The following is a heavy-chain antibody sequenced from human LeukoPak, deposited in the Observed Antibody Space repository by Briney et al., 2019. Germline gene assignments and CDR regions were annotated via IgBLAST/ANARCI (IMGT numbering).Heavy chain of an antibody. CDR1: GFTSAEYG. D-gene: IGHD1-20*01. V-gene: IGHV3-20*01. CDR3: ARDIYNWNDGSTFDY. Sequence: GRSLRPSCAPSGFTSAEYGISCVPGTPGKGVKWGSGINWNGCSTGYADSVKGRFTISRDNAKNPLYLQMNSLRAEDTALYRCARDIYNWNDGSTFDYWGQGNLVTASP. J-gene: IGHJ4*02. CDR2: INWNGCST.